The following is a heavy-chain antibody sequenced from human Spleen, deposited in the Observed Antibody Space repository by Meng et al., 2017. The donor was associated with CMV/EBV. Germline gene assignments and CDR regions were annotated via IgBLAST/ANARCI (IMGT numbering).Heavy chain of an antibody. Sequence: GGSLRLSCAASGFTFDDYAMHWVRQAPGKGLEWVSGISWNSGNIGYADSVKGRFTISRDNAKNSLYLQMNSLRPEDTALYYCAGTLIRGVTTDAFDLWGQGTMVTVSS. V-gene: IGHV3-9*01. D-gene: IGHD3-10*01. CDR1: GFTFDDYA. J-gene: IGHJ3*01. CDR3: AGTLIRGVTTDAFDL. CDR2: ISWNSGNI.